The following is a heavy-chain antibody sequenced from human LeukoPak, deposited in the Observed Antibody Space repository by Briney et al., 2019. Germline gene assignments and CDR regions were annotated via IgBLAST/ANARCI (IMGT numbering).Heavy chain of an antibody. CDR2: IYSSGST. CDR3: ARLRSPGDFDY. D-gene: IGHD1-26*01. CDR1: GASISGSGYY. Sequence: SETLSLTCTVSGASISGSGYYWGWIRQPPGKGLEWIGSIYSSGSTYYNASLQSRVTISVDTSKNQFSLNLSSVTAADTAVYYCARLRSPGDFDYWGQGTLVTVSS. J-gene: IGHJ4*02. V-gene: IGHV4-39*07.